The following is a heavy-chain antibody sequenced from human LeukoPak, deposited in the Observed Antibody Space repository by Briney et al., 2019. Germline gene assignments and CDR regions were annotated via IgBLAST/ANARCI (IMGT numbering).Heavy chain of an antibody. CDR1: RFTFTTYS. J-gene: IGHJ4*02. CDR2: VSGIGSNT. CDR3: AKAGPGQGTSWTCPSDY. D-gene: IGHD2-8*01. Sequence: GRSMRLSCAASRFTFTTYSMSWVRRVQRKGLEWVSSVSGIGSNTYYPDSVKERFTISRDNSKHSLYLQMNSLRAEDTALYHCAKAGPGQGTSWTCPSDYWGQGTLVTVSP. V-gene: IGHV3-23*01.